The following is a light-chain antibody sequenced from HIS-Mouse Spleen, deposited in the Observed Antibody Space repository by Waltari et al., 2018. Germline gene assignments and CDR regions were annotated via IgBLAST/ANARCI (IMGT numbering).Light chain of an antibody. CDR1: SSDVGSYNL. V-gene: IGLV2-23*01. Sequence: QSALNQPASVSGSPGPSITISCTGTSSDVGSYNLVSWYQQHPGKAPKLRIYEGSKRPSGVSNRFSGSKPGNTASLTIAGLQAEDEADYYCCSYAGSSTVVFGGGTKLTVL. CDR3: CSYAGSSTVV. CDR2: EGS. J-gene: IGLJ2*01.